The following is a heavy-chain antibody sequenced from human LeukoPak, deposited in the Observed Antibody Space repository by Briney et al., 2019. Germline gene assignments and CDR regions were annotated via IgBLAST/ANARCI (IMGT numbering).Heavy chain of an antibody. Sequence: GGSLRLSRAASGFTFSSYAMHWVRQAPGKGLEWVAVISYDGSNKCYADSVKGRFTISRDNSKNTLYLQMNSLRAEDTAVYYCARLPAYCSSTSCYYDYWGQGTLVTVSS. CDR1: GFTFSSYA. V-gene: IGHV3-30-3*01. D-gene: IGHD2-2*01. CDR3: ARLPAYCSSTSCYYDY. J-gene: IGHJ4*02. CDR2: ISYDGSNK.